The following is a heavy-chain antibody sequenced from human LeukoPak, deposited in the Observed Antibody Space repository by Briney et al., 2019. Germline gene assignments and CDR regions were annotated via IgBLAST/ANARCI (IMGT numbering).Heavy chain of an antibody. CDR3: ARAYTAIDY. CDR1: GFTFSNFW. V-gene: IGHV3-74*01. D-gene: IGHD2-2*02. CDR2: IYGDGSFT. Sequence: GSLRLSCAASGFTFSNFWMHWVRQAPGKGLVWVALIYGDGSFTRYADSVKGRFTISRDNAKNSLYLQMNSLRAEDTAVYYCARAYTAIDYWGQGTLVTVSS. J-gene: IGHJ4*02.